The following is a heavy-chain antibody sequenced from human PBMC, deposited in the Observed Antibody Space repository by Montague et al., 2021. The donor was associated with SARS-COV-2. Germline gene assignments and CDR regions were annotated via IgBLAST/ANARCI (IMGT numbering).Heavy chain of an antibody. D-gene: IGHD3-10*01. CDR3: ARVRYYGSGTSLGMDV. CDR1: GGSVRGYY. CDR2: INHSGST. J-gene: IGHJ6*02. Sequence: SETLSLTCAVYGGSVRGYYWSGIRQPPGKGREWIGEINHSGSTNYNPSLKGRVTISVDTSKNRFSLKLSSVTAADTAVYYCARVRYYGSGTSLGMDVWGQGTTVTVSS. V-gene: IGHV4-34*01.